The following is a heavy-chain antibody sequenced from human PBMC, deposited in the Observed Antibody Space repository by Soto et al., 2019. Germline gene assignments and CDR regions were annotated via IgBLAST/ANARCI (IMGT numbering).Heavy chain of an antibody. CDR2: ITPSGST. CDR1: GGSFNGYY. D-gene: IGHD5-18*01. Sequence: PSETLSLTCAVYGGSFNGYYWRWIRQPPGKGLEWTAEITPSGSTNNNPSLKSRVTISMDASQNQFSLRLSSVTAADTAVYFCARDGLLEAYSYGLLDSWGQGSLV. V-gene: IGHV4-34*01. CDR3: ARDGLLEAYSYGLLDS. J-gene: IGHJ4*02.